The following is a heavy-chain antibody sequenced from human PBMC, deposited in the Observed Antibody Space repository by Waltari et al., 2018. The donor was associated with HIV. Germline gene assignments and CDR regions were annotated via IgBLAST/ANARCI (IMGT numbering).Heavy chain of an antibody. CDR3: ARVLMGTVNYFDSRLGH. D-gene: IGHD3-22*01. Sequence: QVQMVQSGAEVKKPGASMNVSPKASVYTFSDYNMNWVRQAPGQGLEWMGWINPNSGGTRYADKFQGSVTMTRDTSINTADMELSRLTSDETAVYYCARVLMGTVNYFDSRLGHWGQGTLVTVSS. V-gene: IGHV1-2*07. CDR1: VYTFSDYN. CDR2: INPNSGGT. J-gene: IGHJ5*02.